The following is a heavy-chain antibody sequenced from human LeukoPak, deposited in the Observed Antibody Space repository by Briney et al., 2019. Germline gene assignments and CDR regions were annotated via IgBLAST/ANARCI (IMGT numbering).Heavy chain of an antibody. D-gene: IGHD5-12*01. CDR2: INAGNGNT. CDR1: GYTFTSYG. Sequence: ASVKVSCKASGYTFTSYGISWVRQAPGQGLEWMGWINAGNGNTKYSQKFQGGVTITRDTSASTAYMELSSLRSEDTAVYYCAREYPRDIVATIDFNWFDPWGQGTLVTVSS. V-gene: IGHV1-3*01. CDR3: AREYPRDIVATIDFNWFDP. J-gene: IGHJ5*02.